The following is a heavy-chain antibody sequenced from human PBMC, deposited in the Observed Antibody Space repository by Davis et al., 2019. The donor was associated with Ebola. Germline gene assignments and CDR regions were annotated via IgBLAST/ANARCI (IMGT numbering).Heavy chain of an antibody. Sequence: GGSLRLSCAASGFSFNSNAMSWVRQAPGKGLEWVSAISGGGVSTYQADSVKGRFIISRDNSKNTLHLQMNGLRADDTAVYYCAKGYSSGRLDVWGQRTTVTVSS. J-gene: IGHJ3*01. CDR1: GFSFNSNA. CDR2: ISGGGVST. V-gene: IGHV3-23*01. D-gene: IGHD6-19*01. CDR3: AKGYSSGRLDV.